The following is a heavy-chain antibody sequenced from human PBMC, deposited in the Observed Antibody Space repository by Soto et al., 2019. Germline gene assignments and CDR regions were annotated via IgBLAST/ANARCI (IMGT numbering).Heavy chain of an antibody. V-gene: IGHV1-8*01. CDR3: ARGASSGWYEFYYYYYMDV. Sequence: ASVKVSCKASGYTFTSYDINWVRQATGQGLEWMGWMNPNSGNTGYAQKFQGRVTMTRNTSISTAYVELSSLRSEDTAVYYCARGASSGWYEFYYYYYMDVWGKGTTVTVSS. J-gene: IGHJ6*03. CDR1: GYTFTSYD. D-gene: IGHD6-19*01. CDR2: MNPNSGNT.